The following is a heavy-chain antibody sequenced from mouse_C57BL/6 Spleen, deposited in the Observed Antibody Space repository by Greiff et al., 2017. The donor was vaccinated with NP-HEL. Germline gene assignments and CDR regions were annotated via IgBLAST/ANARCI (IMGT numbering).Heavy chain of an antibody. CDR2: IYPGDGDT. V-gene: IGHV1-80*01. J-gene: IGHJ2*01. Sequence: QVQLQQSGAELVKPGASVKISCKASGYAFSSYWMNWVKQRPGKGLEWIGQIYPGDGDTNYNGKFKGKATLTADKSSSTAYMQLSSLTSEDSAVYFCARNGVTPYFDYWGQGTTLTVSS. CDR3: ARNGVTPYFDY. D-gene: IGHD2-2*01. CDR1: GYAFSSYW.